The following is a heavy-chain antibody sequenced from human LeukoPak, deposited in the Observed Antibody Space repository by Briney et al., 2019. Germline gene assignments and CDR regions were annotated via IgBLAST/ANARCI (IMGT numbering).Heavy chain of an antibody. J-gene: IGHJ5*02. CDR1: GFTFSNYN. CDR3: ARGTSIYSGYDLNWFDP. Sequence: GGSLRLSCAASGFTFSNYNMSWVRQAPGKGLEWVSVIYSGGSTYYADSVKGRFTISRDNSKNTLYLQMNSLRAEDTAVYYCARGTSIYSGYDLNWFDPWGQGTLVTVSS. D-gene: IGHD5-12*01. V-gene: IGHV3-53*01. CDR2: IYSGGST.